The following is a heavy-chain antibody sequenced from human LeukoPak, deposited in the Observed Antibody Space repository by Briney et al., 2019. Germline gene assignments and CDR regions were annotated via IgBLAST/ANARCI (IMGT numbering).Heavy chain of an antibody. J-gene: IGHJ4*02. V-gene: IGHV3-30*02. CDR3: TMVRGVDY. D-gene: IGHD3-10*01. CDR2: IRYKGNNQ. Sequence: GGSLRLACAASGFTFNNYGRAGVRQAPGKGLEWVAVIRYKGNNQYADSVKGRFTISRDNSKNTLYLQMNSLRAEDTAVYYCTMVRGVDYWGQGTLVTVSS. CDR1: GFTFNNYG.